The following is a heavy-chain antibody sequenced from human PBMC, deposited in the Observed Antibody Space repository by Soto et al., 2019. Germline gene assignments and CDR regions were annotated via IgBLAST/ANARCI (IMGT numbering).Heavy chain of an antibody. CDR1: GFSLSNDRMG. Sequence: SGPTLVNPKETLTLNCTVSGFSLSNDRMGVSWIRQPPGKALEWLAHIFSNDEKSYSTSLKSRLTISKDTSKSQVVLTMTNMDPVDTATYYCARKIEAAANDYWGQGTLVTVSS. V-gene: IGHV2-26*01. CDR2: IFSNDEK. CDR3: ARKIEAAANDY. J-gene: IGHJ4*02. D-gene: IGHD6-13*01.